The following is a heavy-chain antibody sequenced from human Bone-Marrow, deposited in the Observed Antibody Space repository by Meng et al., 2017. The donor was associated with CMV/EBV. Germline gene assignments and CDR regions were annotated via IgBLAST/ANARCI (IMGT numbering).Heavy chain of an antibody. Sequence: RSYAMNWVRQAPGKGLEWVSTISGGGRNTYYADSVKGRFTISRDNSKNTLYLQMNSLRAEDTAVYYCAKGPLSYYYDSSGQYYFDYWGQGTLVTVSS. CDR1: RSYA. V-gene: IGHV3-23*01. CDR3: AKGPLSYYYDSSGQYYFDY. CDR2: ISGGGRNT. J-gene: IGHJ4*02. D-gene: IGHD3-22*01.